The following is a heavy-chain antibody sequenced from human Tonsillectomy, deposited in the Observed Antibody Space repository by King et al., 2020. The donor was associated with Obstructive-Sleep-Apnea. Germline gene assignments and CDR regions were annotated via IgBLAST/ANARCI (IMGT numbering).Heavy chain of an antibody. J-gene: IGHJ6*02. V-gene: IGHV4-59*08. CDR1: GDSISSYY. CDR3: ARNTEHYYYYGMDV. Sequence: QLQESGPGLVKPSETLSLTCTVSGDSISSYYWSWIRQPPAKGLEWIGDIFYSGSTMYKPSLKSRVTISVDTSKNPFSLKLSSVTAADTAVYYCARNTEHYYYYGMDVWGQGTTVTVSS. CDR2: IFYSGST. D-gene: IGHD1-26*01.